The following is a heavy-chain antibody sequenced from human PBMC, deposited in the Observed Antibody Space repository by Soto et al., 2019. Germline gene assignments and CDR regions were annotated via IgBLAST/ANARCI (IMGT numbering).Heavy chain of an antibody. J-gene: IGHJ4*02. V-gene: IGHV4-34*01. CDR2: INHSGST. CDR3: ARVGRITIFGVVIHSALYYFDY. CDR1: GGSFSGYY. Sequence: SETLSLTCAVYGGSFSGYYWSWIRQPPGKGLEWIGEINHSGSTNYNPSLKSRVTISVDTSKNQFSLKLSSVTAADTAVYYCARVGRITIFGVVIHSALYYFDYWGQGTLVTVS. D-gene: IGHD3-3*01.